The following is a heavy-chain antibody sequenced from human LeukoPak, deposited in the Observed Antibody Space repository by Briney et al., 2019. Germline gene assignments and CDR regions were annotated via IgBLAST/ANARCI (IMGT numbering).Heavy chain of an antibody. Sequence: SETLSLTCVVSDGSFGGYSWTWIRQPPGKGLESIGEINPSGSTNYSPSLKGRVTLSIDRSENQFSLNLTSVTAADTAVYYCARGVKQLGRFYFYLDVWGNGTSVTVSS. J-gene: IGHJ6*03. CDR3: ARGVKQLGRFYFYLDV. CDR2: INPSGST. D-gene: IGHD1-1*01. CDR1: DGSFGGYS. V-gene: IGHV4-34*01.